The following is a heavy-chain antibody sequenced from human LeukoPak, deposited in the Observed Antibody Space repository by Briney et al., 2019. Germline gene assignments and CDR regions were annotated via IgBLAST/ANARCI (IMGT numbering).Heavy chain of an antibody. V-gene: IGHV1-46*01. J-gene: IGHJ4*02. CDR3: ASWGGGKSD. CDR1: GYTFTSYY. CDR2: INPSGDST. Sequence: ASVKASCKASGYTFTSYYIHWVRQAPGQGLEWMGIINPSGDSTSYAQKFQGRVTMTRDTSTSIVYMELSSLTSEDTAVYYCASWGGGKSDWAQGTLVTVSS. D-gene: IGHD4-23*01.